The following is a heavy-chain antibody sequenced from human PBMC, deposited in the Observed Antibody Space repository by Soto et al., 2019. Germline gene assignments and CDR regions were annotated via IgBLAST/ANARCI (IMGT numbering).Heavy chain of an antibody. D-gene: IGHD3-10*01. CDR3: ARDGRAYYGSGSYHGY. J-gene: IGHJ4*02. Sequence: GGSLRLSCAASGFTFSSYWMSWVRQAPGKGLEWVANIKQDGSEKYYVDSVKGRFTISRDNAKNSLYLQMNSLRAEDTAVYYCARDGRAYYGSGSYHGYWGQGTLVTVSS. V-gene: IGHV3-7*01. CDR2: IKQDGSEK. CDR1: GFTFSSYW.